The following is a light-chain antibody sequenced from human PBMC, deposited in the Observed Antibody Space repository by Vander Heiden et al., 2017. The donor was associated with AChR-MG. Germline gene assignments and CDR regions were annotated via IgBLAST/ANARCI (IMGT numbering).Light chain of an antibody. CDR1: SSDVGGYNY. V-gene: IGLV2-14*01. Sequence: QSALTQPASVSGSPGQSITISCTGTSSDVGGYNYVAWYQQHPGKAPKLSIYDVTNRPSGVSDRFSGSKSGNTDSPTISGLQAEDEAYYYGDSYGNGGTVVFGGGTKLTVL. CDR2: DVT. J-gene: IGLJ2*01. CDR3: DSYGNGGTVV.